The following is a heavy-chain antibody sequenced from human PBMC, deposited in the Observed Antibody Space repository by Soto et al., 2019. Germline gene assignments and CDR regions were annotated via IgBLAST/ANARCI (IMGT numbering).Heavy chain of an antibody. V-gene: IGHV3-21*01. CDR1: GFAFGDYI. J-gene: IGHJ3*01. CDR3: ASPGDYCVSTSNCVIAFDL. CDR2: ISHSGTYI. Sequence: AQLVESGGSLVKPGGSLRLSCAASGFAFGDYIMNWVRQAPGRGLEWVASISHSGTYIFYADSVKGRFAISRDNAEGSLFLQMRSLRVEDTAIYYCASPGDYCVSTSNCVIAFDLWGKGTRVTVSS. D-gene: IGHD2-2*01.